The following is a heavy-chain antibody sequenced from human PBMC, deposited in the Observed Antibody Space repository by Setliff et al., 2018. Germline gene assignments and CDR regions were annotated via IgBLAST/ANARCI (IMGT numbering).Heavy chain of an antibody. CDR3: ARGRIQLWKYYFDY. J-gene: IGHJ4*02. D-gene: IGHD5-18*01. CDR1: GGSISSHY. V-gene: IGHV4-59*11. CDR2: IYYSGST. Sequence: SETLSLTCTVSGGSISSHYWSWIRQPPGKGLEWIGYIYYSGSTNYNPSPKSRVTISVDTSKNQFSLKLSSVTAADTAVYYCARGRIQLWKYYFDYWGQGTLVTVSS.